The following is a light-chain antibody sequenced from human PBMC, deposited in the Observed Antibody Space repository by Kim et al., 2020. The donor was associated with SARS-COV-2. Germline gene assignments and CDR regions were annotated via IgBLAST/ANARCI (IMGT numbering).Light chain of an antibody. Sequence: AIQMTQSPSSLSVFVGDRVTITCRASQGIRNDLGWYQQKPGKAPKLLIYAASSLQSGVPSRFSGSGSGTDFTLTISSLQPEDFATYYCLQDYNYPMTFGQGTKVEMK. CDR2: AAS. V-gene: IGKV1-6*01. CDR1: QGIRND. CDR3: LQDYNYPMT. J-gene: IGKJ1*01.